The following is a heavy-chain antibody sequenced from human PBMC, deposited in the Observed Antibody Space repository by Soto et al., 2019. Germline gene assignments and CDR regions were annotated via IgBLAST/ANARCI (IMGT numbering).Heavy chain of an antibody. J-gene: IGHJ3*01. Sequence: QVHLEQSGAEVKKPGSSVKVSCKASGGIFKTDAVAWVRKAHGQGLEWVGGRTPLYGTANYAQKCQGRVTITSLESTGAAYMEVSSLGAEDKAVYYCVRDLPLGYRSGGDGFDVWGQGTMVTVSS. CDR3: VRDLPLGYRSGGDGFDV. D-gene: IGHD5-18*01. CDR1: GGIFKTDA. CDR2: RTPLYGTA. V-gene: IGHV1-69*01.